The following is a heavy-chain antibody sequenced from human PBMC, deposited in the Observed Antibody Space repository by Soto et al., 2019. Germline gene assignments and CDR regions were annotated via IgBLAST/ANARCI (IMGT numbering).Heavy chain of an antibody. CDR1: GFTFSSYG. J-gene: IGHJ4*02. Sequence: PGGSLRLSCAASGFTFSSYGMHWVRQAPGKGLEWVAVIWYDGSNKYYADSVKGRFTISRDNSKNTLYLQMNSLRAEDTAVYYCAREGYSSGWYDYWGQGTLVTAPQ. CDR2: IWYDGSNK. D-gene: IGHD6-19*01. CDR3: AREGYSSGWYDY. V-gene: IGHV3-33*01.